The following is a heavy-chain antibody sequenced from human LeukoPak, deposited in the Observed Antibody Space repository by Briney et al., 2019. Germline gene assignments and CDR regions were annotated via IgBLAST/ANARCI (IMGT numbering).Heavy chain of an antibody. CDR2: IYYSGST. J-gene: IGHJ4*02. Sequence: SETLSLTCTVSGGSISSSSYYWGWIRQPPGKGLEWIGSIYYSGSTYYNPSLKSRVTISVDTSKNQFSLKLSSVTAADTAVYYCARDTHDYDFWSGPTHLFDYWGQGTLVTVSS. CDR3: ARDTHDYDFWSGPTHLFDY. CDR1: GGSISSSSYY. V-gene: IGHV4-39*07. D-gene: IGHD3-3*01.